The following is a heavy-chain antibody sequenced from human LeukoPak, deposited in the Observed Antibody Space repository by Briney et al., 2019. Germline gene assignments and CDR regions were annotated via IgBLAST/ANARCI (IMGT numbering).Heavy chain of an antibody. V-gene: IGHV3-30*03. CDR3: AREQGVRGVMAFDY. J-gene: IGHJ4*02. CDR1: GFTFSSYS. Sequence: GGSLRLSCAASGFTFSSYSMNWVRQAPGKGLEWVAVISYDGSNKYYADSVKGRFTISRDNSKNTLYLQMNSLRAEDTAVYYCAREQGVRGVMAFDYWGQGTLVTVSS. CDR2: ISYDGSNK. D-gene: IGHD3-10*01.